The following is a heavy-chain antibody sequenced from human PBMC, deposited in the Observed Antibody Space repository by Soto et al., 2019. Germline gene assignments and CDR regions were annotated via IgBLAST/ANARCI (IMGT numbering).Heavy chain of an antibody. CDR3: ARDRGNCGGHFDY. Sequence: EVQLLESGGGLLQPGGSLRLSCAASGFTFNIYAMSWVRQAPGKGLEWVSAISGSGDTTYYADSVKGRFTISRDNSKNTRYLQMNSLRAEDTAVYYCARDRGNCGGHFDYWGQGTLVTVSS. V-gene: IGHV3-23*01. J-gene: IGHJ4*02. CDR1: GFTFNIYA. CDR2: ISGSGDTT. D-gene: IGHD4-17*01.